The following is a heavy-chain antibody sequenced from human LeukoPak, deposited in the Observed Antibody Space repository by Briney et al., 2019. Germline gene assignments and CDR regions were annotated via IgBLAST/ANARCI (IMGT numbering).Heavy chain of an antibody. CDR2: IGSSSSPI. CDR1: GFTFSNYN. Sequence: GGSLRLSCAASGFTFSNYNMNWVRQAPGNGQEWVSYIGSSSSPIYYADSVKGRFTISRDNSKNTLYLQMNSLRAEDTAVYYCARDLYYYGSGSDNFLYYWGQGTLVTVSS. D-gene: IGHD3-10*01. V-gene: IGHV3-48*01. CDR3: ARDLYYYGSGSDNFLYY. J-gene: IGHJ4*02.